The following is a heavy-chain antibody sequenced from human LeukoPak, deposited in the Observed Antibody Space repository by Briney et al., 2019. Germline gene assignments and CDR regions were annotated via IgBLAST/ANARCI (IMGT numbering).Heavy chain of an antibody. CDR3: ARDTVGATSDY. J-gene: IGHJ4*02. CDR2: IYTSGST. D-gene: IGHD1-26*01. Sequence: SETLSLTCTVSGGSISSSSYYWSWIRQPAGKGLEWIGRIYTSGSTNYNPSLKSRVTISVDKSKNQFSLKLSSVTAADTAVYYCARDTVGATSDYWGQGTLVTVSS. CDR1: GGSISSSSYY. V-gene: IGHV4-61*02.